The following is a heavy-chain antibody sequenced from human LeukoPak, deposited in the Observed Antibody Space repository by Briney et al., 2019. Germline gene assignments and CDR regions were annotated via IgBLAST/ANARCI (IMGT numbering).Heavy chain of an antibody. Sequence: GGSLRLSCAASGFTVSSNYMSWVRQAPGKGLEWVSVIYSGGSTYYADSVKGRFTISRDNSKNTLYLQMNSLRAEDTAVYYCASLDSSGYSNFDYWGQGTLVTVSS. CDR1: GFTVSSNY. V-gene: IGHV3-66*01. J-gene: IGHJ4*02. CDR3: ASLDSSGYSNFDY. D-gene: IGHD3-22*01. CDR2: IYSGGST.